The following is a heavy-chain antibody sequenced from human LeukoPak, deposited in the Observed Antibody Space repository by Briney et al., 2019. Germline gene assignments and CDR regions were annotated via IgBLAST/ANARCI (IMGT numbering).Heavy chain of an antibody. CDR3: ARDIVGATGDAFDI. J-gene: IGHJ3*02. Sequence: PGGSLRLSCAASGFTFTAYSMNWVRQAPGKEPEWVSAVSSSSDYIYYADSVRGRFTISRDNAKNSLYLLMNSLRAEDTALYYCARDIVGATGDAFDIWGQGTMVTVSS. D-gene: IGHD1-26*01. CDR2: VSSSSDYI. CDR1: GFTFTAYS. V-gene: IGHV3-21*01.